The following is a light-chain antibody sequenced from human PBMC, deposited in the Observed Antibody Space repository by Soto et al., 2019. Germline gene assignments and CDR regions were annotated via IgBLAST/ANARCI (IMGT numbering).Light chain of an antibody. CDR1: QTVGSSF. CDR2: GAS. Sequence: IVMTQSPATLSVSPGERVTLSCRASQTVGSSFLAWFQHKPGQAPRLLIYGASTRATGIPDRFSGSGSGTDFTLTSSRLEPDEFAVYSCHQSGRSQPVGPGHKVDI. J-gene: IGKJ1*01. V-gene: IGKV3-20*01. CDR3: HQSGRSQP.